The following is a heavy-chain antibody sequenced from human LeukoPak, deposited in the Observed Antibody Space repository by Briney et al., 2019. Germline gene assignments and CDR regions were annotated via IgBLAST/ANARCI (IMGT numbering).Heavy chain of an antibody. CDR3: ARIEAVAATPYYFDY. J-gene: IGHJ4*02. CDR1: GGSISSSSYY. CDR2: IYYSGST. V-gene: IGHV4-39*01. D-gene: IGHD2-15*01. Sequence: PSETLSLTCTVSGGSISSSSYYWGWIRQPPGKGLEWIGSIYYSGSTYYNPSLKSRVTISVDTSKNQFSLKLNSVTAADTAVYYCARIEAVAATPYYFDYWGQGTLVTVSS.